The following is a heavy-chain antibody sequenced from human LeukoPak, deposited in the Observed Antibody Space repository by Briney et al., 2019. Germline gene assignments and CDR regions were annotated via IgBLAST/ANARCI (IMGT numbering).Heavy chain of an antibody. CDR1: GLLFSSYG. CDR3: ARGWFGLDP. J-gene: IGHJ5*02. Sequence: GGSLRLSCEASGLLFSSYGFYWVRQAPGKGLEWVAYISFSGTTEDYADSLEGRFTISRDNSESKVYLQMSSLRSEDTAVYYCARGWFGLDPWGQGTQVIVSS. CDR2: ISFSGTTE. D-gene: IGHD3-10*01. V-gene: IGHV3-30*03.